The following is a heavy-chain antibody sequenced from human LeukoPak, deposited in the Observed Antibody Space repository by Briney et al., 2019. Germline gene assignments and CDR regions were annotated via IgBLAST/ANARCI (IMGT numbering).Heavy chain of an antibody. D-gene: IGHD2-8*01. J-gene: IGHJ4*02. Sequence: PSETLSLTFTVSGGSISSSSYYWGWIRQPPGKGLEWIGSIYYSGSTYYNPSLKSRVTISVDTSKNQFSLKLSSVTAADTAVYYCASLILMVYAVDYWGQGTLVTVSS. CDR3: ASLILMVYAVDY. CDR1: GGSISSSSYY. V-gene: IGHV4-39*01. CDR2: IYYSGST.